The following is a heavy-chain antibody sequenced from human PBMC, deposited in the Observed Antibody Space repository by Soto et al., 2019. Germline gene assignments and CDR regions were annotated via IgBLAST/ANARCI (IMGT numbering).Heavy chain of an antibody. CDR1: GGSISSSNYY. CDR2: IYYSGST. Sequence: QPQLQESGPGLVKPSETLSLTCTVSGGSISSSNYYWGWIRQPPGKGLEWIGSIYYSGSTYYNPSLKSRVTISVDTSKNQFSLKLSSVTAADTAVYYCARHNGNYYYYYMDVWGKGTTVTVSS. V-gene: IGHV4-39*01. CDR3: ARHNGNYYYYYMDV. J-gene: IGHJ6*03. D-gene: IGHD4-17*01.